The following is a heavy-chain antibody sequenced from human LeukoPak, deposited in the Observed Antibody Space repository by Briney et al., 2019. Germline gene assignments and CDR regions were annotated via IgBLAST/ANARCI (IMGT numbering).Heavy chain of an antibody. V-gene: IGHV5-51*01. Sequence: GESLKISCKGSGYSFTSYWIGRVRQMPGKGLEWMGIIYPGDSDTRYSPSFQGQVTISADKSISTAYLQWSSLKASDTAMYYCARVVPAAMISGWFDPWGQGTLVTVSS. CDR1: GYSFTSYW. D-gene: IGHD2-2*01. CDR3: ARVVPAAMISGWFDP. J-gene: IGHJ5*02. CDR2: IYPGDSDT.